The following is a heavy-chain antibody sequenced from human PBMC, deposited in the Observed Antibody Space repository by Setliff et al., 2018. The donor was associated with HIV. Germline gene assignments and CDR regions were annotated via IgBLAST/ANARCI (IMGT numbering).Heavy chain of an antibody. CDR3: ARGIVGATTSAFDI. Sequence: SETLSLTCTVSGGSISSHFWSWIRQPPGKGLEWIGSIYYSGSTNYNPSLKSRVTISVDRSKNQFSLKLSSVTAADTAVYYCARGIVGATTSAFDIWGQGTMVTVSS. J-gene: IGHJ3*02. V-gene: IGHV4-59*08. CDR2: IYYSGST. D-gene: IGHD1-26*01. CDR1: GGSISSHF.